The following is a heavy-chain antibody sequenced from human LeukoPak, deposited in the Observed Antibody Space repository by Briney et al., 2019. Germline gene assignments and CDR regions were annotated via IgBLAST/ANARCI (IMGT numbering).Heavy chain of an antibody. CDR2: INPSGGST. J-gene: IGHJ4*02. V-gene: IGHV1-46*01. CDR3: ARPQAPYDFWSGPDY. CDR1: GYTFTSYY. Sequence: ASVKVSCKASGYTFTSYYMHWVRQAPGQGLEWMGIINPSGGSTSYAQKFQGRVTMTRDTSTSTVYMELSSLRSEDTAVYYCARPQAPYDFWSGPDYWGQGTLVTVSS. D-gene: IGHD3-3*01.